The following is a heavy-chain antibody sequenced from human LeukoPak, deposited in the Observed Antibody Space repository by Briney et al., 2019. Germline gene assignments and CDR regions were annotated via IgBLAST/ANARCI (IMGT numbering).Heavy chain of an antibody. J-gene: IGHJ2*01. CDR3: ARESLDIVVVVAASRGNDWYFDL. V-gene: IGHV1-69*04. D-gene: IGHD2-15*01. CDR1: GGTFSSYA. Sequence: SVKVSCKASGGTFSSYAISWVRQAPGQGLEWMGRIIPILGIANYAQKFQGRVTITADKSTSTAYMELSSLRSEETAVYYCARESLDIVVVVAASRGNDWYFDLWGRGTLVTVSS. CDR2: IIPILGIA.